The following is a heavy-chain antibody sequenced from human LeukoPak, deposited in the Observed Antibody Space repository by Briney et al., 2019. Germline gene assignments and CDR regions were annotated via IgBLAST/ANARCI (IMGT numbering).Heavy chain of an antibody. CDR2: INWSGGST. V-gene: IGHV3-20*04. CDR3: ARRGVVTEFDQ. J-gene: IGHJ4*02. D-gene: IGHD3-3*01. Sequence: GGSLRLSCAASGFTFSSYSMNWVRQAPGKGLEWVSGINWSGGSTRYADSVKGRFTVSRDNAKNSLYLQMNSLRADDTAFYYCARRGVVTEFDQWGQGTLVTVSS. CDR1: GFTFSSYS.